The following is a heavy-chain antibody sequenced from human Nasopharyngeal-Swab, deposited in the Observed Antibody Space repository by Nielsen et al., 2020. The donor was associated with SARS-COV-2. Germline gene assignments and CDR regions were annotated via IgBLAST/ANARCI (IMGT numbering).Heavy chain of an antibody. V-gene: IGHV3-9*01. CDR1: GFTFDDYA. D-gene: IGHD5-12*01. CDR3: AKDISGGYGQYYCGMDV. CDR2: ISWNSGSI. Sequence: SLKISCAASGFTFDDYAMHWVRQAPGKGLEWVSGISWNSGSIGYADSVKGRFTISRDNAKNSLYLQMNSLRAEDTAVYYCAKDISGGYGQYYCGMDVWGQGTTVTVSS. J-gene: IGHJ6*02.